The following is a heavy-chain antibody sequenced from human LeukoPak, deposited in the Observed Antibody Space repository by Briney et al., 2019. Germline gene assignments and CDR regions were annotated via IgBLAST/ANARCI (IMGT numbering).Heavy chain of an antibody. D-gene: IGHD5-12*01. CDR3: VGLFQYRSWFDP. Sequence: SETLSLTCTVSGGSISSYYWSWIRQPPGKGLEWIGYIYYSGSTNYNPSLKSRVTISVDTSKNQFSLKLTSVTAADTAVFYCVGLFQYRSWFDPWGQGTLVTVSS. CDR1: GGSISSYY. V-gene: IGHV4-59*08. CDR2: IYYSGST. J-gene: IGHJ5*02.